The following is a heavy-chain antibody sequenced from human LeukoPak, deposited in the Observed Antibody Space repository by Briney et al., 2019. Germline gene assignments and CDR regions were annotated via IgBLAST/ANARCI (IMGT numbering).Heavy chain of an antibody. CDR3: AREGMTTVTLGY. D-gene: IGHD4-17*01. Sequence: PGRSLRLSCAASGFTFSSYAMHWVRQAPGKGLEWEAVISYDGSNKYYADSVKGRFTISRDNSKNTLYLQMNSLRAEDTAVYYCAREGMTTVTLGYWGQGTLVTVSS. V-gene: IGHV3-30-3*01. CDR2: ISYDGSNK. J-gene: IGHJ4*02. CDR1: GFTFSSYA.